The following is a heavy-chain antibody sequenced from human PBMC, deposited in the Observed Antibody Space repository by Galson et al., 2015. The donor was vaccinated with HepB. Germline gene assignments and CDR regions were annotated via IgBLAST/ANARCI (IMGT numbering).Heavy chain of an antibody. D-gene: IGHD4/OR15-4a*01. CDR3: AKEEVPNDY. J-gene: IGHJ4*02. CDR2: ISISGRNT. V-gene: IGHV3-23*01. Sequence: SLRLSCAASGFTFSSHSMTWVRQAPGRGLEWISGISISGRNTYYADSVKGRFTISRDNSKNTVFLQMNSLRAEDTAVYYCAKEEVPNDYWGQGTLVTVSS. CDR1: GFTFSSHS.